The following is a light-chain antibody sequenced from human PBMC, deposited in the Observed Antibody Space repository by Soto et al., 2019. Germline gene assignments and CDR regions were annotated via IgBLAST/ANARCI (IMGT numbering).Light chain of an antibody. Sequence: IVLTQSPATLSLSPGERATLSCRASQSVSSYLAWYQQKPGQAPRLLLYDASNRATGIPARFSGSGSGTDFTLTISSLEPEDFAVYYCQQRSNWPWTFGQGTKVEIK. CDR1: QSVSSY. CDR2: DAS. CDR3: QQRSNWPWT. J-gene: IGKJ1*01. V-gene: IGKV3-11*01.